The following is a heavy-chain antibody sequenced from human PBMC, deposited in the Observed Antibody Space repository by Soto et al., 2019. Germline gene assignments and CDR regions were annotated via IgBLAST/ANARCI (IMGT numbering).Heavy chain of an antibody. CDR2: INHSGST. Sequence: TSETLSLTCAVYGGSFSGYYWSWIRQPPGKGLEWIGEINHSGSTNYNPSLKSRVTISVDTSKNQFSLKLSSVTAADTAVYYCARCLGHGVTTRDFFYYWGQGTLDTVSS. CDR3: ARCLGHGVTTRDFFYY. J-gene: IGHJ4*02. CDR1: GGSFSGYY. V-gene: IGHV4-34*01. D-gene: IGHD4-17*01.